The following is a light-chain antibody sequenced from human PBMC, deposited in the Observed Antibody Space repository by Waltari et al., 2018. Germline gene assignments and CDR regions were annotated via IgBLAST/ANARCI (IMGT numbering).Light chain of an antibody. V-gene: IGLV2-14*03. J-gene: IGLJ6*01. CDR1: RSDVGDYNY. Sequence: QSALTQPASVSGSPGQSITISCSGSRSDVGDYNYVSWYLQHPGKAPKLLIYDVSKRHSGASNRFSGSKSGNTASLTLSGLQAEDEADYYCSSFTSKRTVVFGSGTKVTVL. CDR2: DVS. CDR3: SSFTSKRTVV.